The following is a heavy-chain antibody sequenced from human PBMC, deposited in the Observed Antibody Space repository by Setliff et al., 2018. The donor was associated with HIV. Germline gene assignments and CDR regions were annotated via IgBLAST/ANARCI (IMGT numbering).Heavy chain of an antibody. V-gene: IGHV4-39*01. J-gene: IGHJ5*02. CDR1: GGSISSSDYY. CDR3: ASWQLVMDWIDP. CDR2: SDYSGST. Sequence: PSETLSLTCTVSGGSISSSDYYWGRIRQPPGKGLEWIGSSDYSGSTYYKPSLKSRVTISLDTSKNQFSLKLTSVSAADTAVYYCASWQLVMDWIDPWGQGILVTVSS. D-gene: IGHD6-6*01.